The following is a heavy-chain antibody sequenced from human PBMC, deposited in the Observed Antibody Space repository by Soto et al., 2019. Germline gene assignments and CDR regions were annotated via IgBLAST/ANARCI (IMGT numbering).Heavy chain of an antibody. V-gene: IGHV3-48*02. CDR3: ARGLYYYDSSGYWGY. Sequence: GGSLRLSCAASGVTFSSYSMNWVRQAPGKGLEWVSYISSSSTIYYADSVKGRFTISRDNAKNSLYLQMNSLRDEDTAVYYCARGLYYYDSSGYWGYWGQGTLVTVSS. J-gene: IGHJ4*02. D-gene: IGHD3-22*01. CDR1: GVTFSSYS. CDR2: ISSSSTI.